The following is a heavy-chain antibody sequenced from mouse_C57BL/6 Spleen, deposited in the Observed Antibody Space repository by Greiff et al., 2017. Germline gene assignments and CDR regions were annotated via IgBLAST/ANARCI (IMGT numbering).Heavy chain of an antibody. CDR2: IDPSDSET. CDR3: ARFDTTVVADY. V-gene: IGHV1-52*01. CDR1: GYTFTSYW. Sequence: QVQLQQPGAELVRPGSSVKLSCKASGYTFTSYWMHWVKQRPIQGLEWIGNIDPSDSETHYNQKFKDKATLTVDKSSSTAYMQLSSLTSEDSAVYYCARFDTTVVADYWGQGTTRTVSS. D-gene: IGHD1-1*01. J-gene: IGHJ2*01.